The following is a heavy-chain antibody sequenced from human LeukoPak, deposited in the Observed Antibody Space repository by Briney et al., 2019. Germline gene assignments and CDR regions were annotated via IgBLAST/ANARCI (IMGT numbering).Heavy chain of an antibody. CDR1: GFTFSSYS. CDR3: ARGYCSTTSCSSFDY. J-gene: IGHJ4*02. V-gene: IGHV3-21*01. CDR2: ISGSSSYI. Sequence: GSLRLSCAASGFTFSSYSMNWVRQAPGEGLEWVSSISGSSSYIYYADSVKGRFTISRDNAKNSLYLQMNSLRAEDTAVYYCARGYCSTTSCSSFDYWGQGTLATVSS. D-gene: IGHD2-2*01.